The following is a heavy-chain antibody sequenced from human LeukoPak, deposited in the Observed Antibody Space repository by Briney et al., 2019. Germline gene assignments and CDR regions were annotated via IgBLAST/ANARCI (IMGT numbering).Heavy chain of an antibody. Sequence: ASVKVSCKASGYTFTGYYMRWVRQAPGQGLEWTGWINPNSGGTNYAQKFQGRVTMTRDTSISTASMELSRLRSDDTAVYYCARVPKYYDFWSGYLDYWGQGTLVTVSS. CDR1: GYTFTGYY. CDR2: INPNSGGT. D-gene: IGHD3-3*01. CDR3: ARVPKYYDFWSGYLDY. V-gene: IGHV1-2*02. J-gene: IGHJ4*02.